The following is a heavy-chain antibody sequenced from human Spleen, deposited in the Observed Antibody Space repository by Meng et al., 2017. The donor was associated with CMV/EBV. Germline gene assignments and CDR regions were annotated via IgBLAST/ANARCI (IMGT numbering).Heavy chain of an antibody. D-gene: IGHD5-18*01. CDR2: INQDGSEK. CDR3: AKAAYSYGYQFDF. CDR1: GFPFNNYW. J-gene: IGHJ4*02. Sequence: GGSLRLSCAAFGFPFNNYWMTWVRQAPGKGLEWVANINQDGSEKYYVDSVKGRFTVSRDMSKDTLYLQMHSLRAEDTAIYYCAKAAYSYGYQFDFWGQGTVVTVSS. V-gene: IGHV3-7*03.